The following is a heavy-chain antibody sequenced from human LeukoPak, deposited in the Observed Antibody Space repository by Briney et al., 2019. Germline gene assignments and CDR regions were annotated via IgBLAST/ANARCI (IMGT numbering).Heavy chain of an antibody. D-gene: IGHD6-19*01. V-gene: IGHV3-7*01. CDR3: ARDELAVAGTPGYYYYGMDV. Sequence: GGSLRLSCGASGFTFSSYWMSWVRQAPGKGLEWVANIKQDGSEKYYVDSVKGRFTISRDNAKNSLFLQMNSLRAEDTAVYYCARDELAVAGTPGYYYYGMDVWGQGTTVTVSS. CDR2: IKQDGSEK. J-gene: IGHJ6*02. CDR1: GFTFSSYW.